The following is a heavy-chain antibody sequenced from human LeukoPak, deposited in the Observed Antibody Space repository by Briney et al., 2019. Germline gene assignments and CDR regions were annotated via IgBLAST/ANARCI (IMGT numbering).Heavy chain of an antibody. CDR1: GFTFSSYG. J-gene: IGHJ4*02. CDR3: ARGSWPEWFDY. Sequence: GGSLRLSCAASGFTFSSYGMHWVCQAPGKGLEWVAVIWYDGSNKYYADSVKGRFTISRDNSKNTLYLQMNSLRAEDTAVYYCARGSWPEWFDYWGQGTLVTVSS. CDR2: IWYDGSNK. D-gene: IGHD1-26*01. V-gene: IGHV3-33*01.